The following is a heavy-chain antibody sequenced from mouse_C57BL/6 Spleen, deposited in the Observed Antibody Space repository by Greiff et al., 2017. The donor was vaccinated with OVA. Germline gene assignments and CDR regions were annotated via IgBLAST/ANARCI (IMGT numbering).Heavy chain of an antibody. CDR2: IYPRSGNT. J-gene: IGHJ4*01. V-gene: IGHV1-81*01. CDR3: ATDYGSSYGYYAMDY. CDR1: GYTFTSYG. Sequence: VQLQESGAELARPGASVKLSCKASGYTFTSYGISWVKQRTGQGLEWIGEIYPRSGNTYYNEKFKGKATLTADKSSSTAYMELRSLTSEDSAVYFCATDYGSSYGYYAMDYWGQGTSVTVSS. D-gene: IGHD1-1*01.